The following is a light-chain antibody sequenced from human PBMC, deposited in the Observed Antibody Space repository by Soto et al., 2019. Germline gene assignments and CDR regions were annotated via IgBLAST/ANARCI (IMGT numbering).Light chain of an antibody. V-gene: IGKV1-39*01. CDR1: QSISSY. Sequence: IPMTQSPSSLSASVGAIVALPCRASQSISSYLNWYQQKPGKAPKLLIYAASSLQSGVPSRFSGSGSGTDFTLTISSLQPEDFATYYCQQSYSTPGTFGQGTKVDIK. CDR3: QQSYSTPGT. CDR2: AAS. J-gene: IGKJ1*01.